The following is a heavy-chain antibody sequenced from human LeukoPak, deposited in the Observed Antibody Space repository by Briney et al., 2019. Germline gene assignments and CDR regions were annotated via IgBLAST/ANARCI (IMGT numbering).Heavy chain of an antibody. CDR1: GGSIRNYY. D-gene: IGHD6-13*01. CDR2: TSDSGNT. CDR3: ARWYSHGRYFDY. Sequence: PSETLSLTCTVSGGSIRNYYWNWIRQPPGKGLEWIGYTSDSGNTDYKPSLKSRVSISVDTSKNQFSLKLTSATAAGTAVYYCARWYSHGRYFDYWGQGALVTVSS. V-gene: IGHV4-59*01. J-gene: IGHJ4*02.